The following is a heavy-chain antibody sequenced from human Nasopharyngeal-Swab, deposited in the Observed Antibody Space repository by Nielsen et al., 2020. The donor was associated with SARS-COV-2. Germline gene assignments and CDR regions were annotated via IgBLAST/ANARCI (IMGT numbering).Heavy chain of an antibody. D-gene: IGHD3-3*01. Sequence: GGSLRLSCAASGFTFSSYEMIWVRQATGKGLDWVSYISSSGSTIYYADSVKGRFTISRDNAKNSLYLQMNSLRAEDTAVYYCAREIPPKITIFGVVYYYGMDVWGQGTTVTVSS. CDR3: AREIPPKITIFGVVYYYGMDV. V-gene: IGHV3-48*03. CDR2: ISSSGSTI. CDR1: GFTFSSYE. J-gene: IGHJ6*02.